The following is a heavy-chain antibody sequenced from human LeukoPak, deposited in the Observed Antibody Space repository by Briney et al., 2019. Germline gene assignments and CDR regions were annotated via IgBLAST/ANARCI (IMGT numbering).Heavy chain of an antibody. V-gene: IGHV4-59*01. Sequence: SETLSLTCIVSGGSISSYYWSWIRQPLGKGLEWIGYIYYSGSTNYNPSLKSRVTISVDTSKNQFSLKLSSVTAVDTAVYYCARGIVVPAARFDPWGQGTLVTVSS. CDR2: IYYSGST. CDR3: ARGIVVPAARFDP. D-gene: IGHD2-2*01. CDR1: GGSISSYY. J-gene: IGHJ5*02.